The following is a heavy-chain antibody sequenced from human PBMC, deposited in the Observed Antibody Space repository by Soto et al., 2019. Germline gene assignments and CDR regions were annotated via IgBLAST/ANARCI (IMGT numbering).Heavy chain of an antibody. V-gene: IGHV1-69*02. CDR2: IIPILGIA. CDR3: ASMVAVAGTYYFDY. CDR1: GGTFSSYT. J-gene: IGHJ4*02. D-gene: IGHD6-19*01. Sequence: SVKVSCKASGGTFSSYTISWVRQAPGQGLEWMGRIIPILGIANYAQKFQGRVTITADKSTSTAYMELSSLRSEDTAVYYCASMVAVAGTYYFDYWGQGTLVTVSS.